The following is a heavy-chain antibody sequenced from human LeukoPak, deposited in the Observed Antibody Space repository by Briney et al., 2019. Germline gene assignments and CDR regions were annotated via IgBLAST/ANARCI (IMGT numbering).Heavy chain of an antibody. CDR2: ISSSGSTI. J-gene: IGHJ4*02. D-gene: IGHD2-2*01. V-gene: IGHV3-11*01. Sequence: PGGSLRLSCAASGFTFSDYYMSWIRKAPGKGLEGVSYISSSGSTIYYADSVKGRFNISRDNAKNSLYLQMTSLRAEDTAVYYCARPDCSSTSCPLGYWGQGTLVTVSS. CDR3: ARPDCSSTSCPLGY. CDR1: GFTFSDYY.